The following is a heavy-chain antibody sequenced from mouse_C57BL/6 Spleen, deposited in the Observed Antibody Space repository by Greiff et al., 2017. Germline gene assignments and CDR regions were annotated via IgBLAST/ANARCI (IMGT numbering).Heavy chain of an antibody. D-gene: IGHD1-1*01. Sequence: QVQLKQSGAELVKPGASVKISCKASGYAFSSYWMNWVKQRPGKGLEWSGQIYPGDGDTNYNGKFKGKATLTADKSSSTAYMQLSSLTSEDSAVYFCARPNYGSSSAWCAYGGQGTLVTVSA. V-gene: IGHV1-80*01. J-gene: IGHJ3*01. CDR2: IYPGDGDT. CDR1: GYAFSSYW. CDR3: ARPNYGSSSAWCAY.